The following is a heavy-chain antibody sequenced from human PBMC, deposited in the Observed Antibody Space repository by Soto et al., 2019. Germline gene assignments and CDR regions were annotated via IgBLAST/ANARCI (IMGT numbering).Heavy chain of an antibody. D-gene: IGHD2-8*01. V-gene: IGHV3-23*01. Sequence: RRWISQTPGKGLEWVSAISGSGGSPSYADSVQGRFTISRDNPKKTLYLQMNSLRAEDTAVYYCAKARCTTSNCYVPDYWGQGTLVTVSS. J-gene: IGHJ4*02. CDR2: ISGSGGSP. CDR3: AKARCTTSNCYVPDY.